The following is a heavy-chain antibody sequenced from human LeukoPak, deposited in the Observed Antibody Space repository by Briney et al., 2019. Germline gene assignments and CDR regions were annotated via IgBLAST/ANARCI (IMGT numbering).Heavy chain of an antibody. J-gene: IGHJ4*02. CDR2: IKQDGSEK. V-gene: IGHV3-7*01. Sequence: GGSLRLYCAASGFTFSSYWMSWVRQAPGKGLEWVAIIKQDGSEKYYEDSVKGRFTISRDNAKNSLYLQMNSLRAEDTAVYYCARAPAGPIPFDYWGQGNLVTVSS. CDR1: GFTFSSYW. CDR3: ARAPAGPIPFDY. D-gene: IGHD2-2*01.